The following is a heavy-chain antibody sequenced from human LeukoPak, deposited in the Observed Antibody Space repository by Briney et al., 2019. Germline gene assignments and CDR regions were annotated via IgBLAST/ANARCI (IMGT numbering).Heavy chain of an antibody. J-gene: IGHJ4*02. V-gene: IGHV1-46*01. Sequence: ASVKVSCKASGYTFTNYYMHWVRQAPGRGLEWMGMIHPSGGSTAYAQKFQARVTVTRDTSTSTVYMELSSLTSEDTAVYYCATLRVPPLPRWGQGTLVSVSS. CDR1: GYTFTNYY. D-gene: IGHD2-2*01. CDR3: ATLRVPPLPR. CDR2: IHPSGGST.